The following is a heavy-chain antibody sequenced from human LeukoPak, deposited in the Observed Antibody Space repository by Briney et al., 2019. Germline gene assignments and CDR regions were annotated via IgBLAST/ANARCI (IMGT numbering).Heavy chain of an antibody. CDR2: FYSGGSA. CDR3: ATPGGSGDYPYPTYFNY. Sequence: GGSLRLSCSVSGFTVAANYTTWVRQAQGKGLEWVSVFYSGGSAYYADSVKGRFTISRDLSTNTLFLQMISLRAEDTAVYYCATPGGSGDYPYPTYFNYWGQGTLITVSS. D-gene: IGHD3-10*01. CDR1: GFTVAANY. V-gene: IGHV3-53*01. J-gene: IGHJ4*02.